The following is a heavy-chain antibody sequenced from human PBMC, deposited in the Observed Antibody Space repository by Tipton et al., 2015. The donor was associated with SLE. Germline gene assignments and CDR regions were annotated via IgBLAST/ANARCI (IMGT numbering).Heavy chain of an antibody. D-gene: IGHD3-9*01. CDR1: GGSISSYY. CDR3: ARGLRYFDWFHFDY. CDR2: INHSGST. J-gene: IGHJ4*02. Sequence: TLSLTCTVSGGSISSYYWSWIRQPPGKGLEWIGEINHSGSTNYNPSLKSRVTISVDTSKNQFSLKLSSVTAADTAVYYCARGLRYFDWFHFDYWGQGTLVTVSS. V-gene: IGHV4-34*01.